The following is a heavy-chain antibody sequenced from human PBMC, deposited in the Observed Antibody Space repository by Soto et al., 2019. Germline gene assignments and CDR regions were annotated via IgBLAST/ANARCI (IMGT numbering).Heavy chain of an antibody. CDR2: ISYDGSNK. CDR1: GFIFSSYG. CDR3: ARDYDSSGYPRYYFDY. Sequence: GGSLRLSCAASGFIFSSYGIHWVRQAPGKGLEWVAGISYDGSNKYYADSVKGRFTISRDNSKNTLYLQMNSLRAEDTAVYYCARDYDSSGYPRYYFDYWGQGTLVTVSS. V-gene: IGHV3-30*03. D-gene: IGHD3-22*01. J-gene: IGHJ4*02.